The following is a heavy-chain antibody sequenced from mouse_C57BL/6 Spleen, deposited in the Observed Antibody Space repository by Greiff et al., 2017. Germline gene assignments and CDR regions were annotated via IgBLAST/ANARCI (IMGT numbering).Heavy chain of an antibody. CDR1: GYTFTDYN. CDR3: ARCPTAQATLYYAMDY. Sequence: EVQLQQSGPELVKPGASVKMSCKASGYTFTDYNMHWVKQSHGKSLEWIGYINPNNGGTSYNQKFKGKDTLTVNKSSSTAYMELRSLTSEDSAVYYCARCPTAQATLYYAMDYWGQGTSVTVSS. D-gene: IGHD3-2*02. J-gene: IGHJ4*01. V-gene: IGHV1-22*01. CDR2: INPNNGGT.